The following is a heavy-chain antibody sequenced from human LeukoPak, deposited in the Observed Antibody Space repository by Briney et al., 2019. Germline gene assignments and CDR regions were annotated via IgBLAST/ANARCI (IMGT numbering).Heavy chain of an antibody. CDR2: INHSGST. CDR3: ARGFWRGDY. Sequence: SETLSLTCAVYGGSFSGYYWSWIRQPPGKGLEWIGEINHSGSTNYNPSLKSRVTISVDTSKNQFSLKLSSVTAADTAVYYCARGFWRGDYWGQGTLVTVSS. V-gene: IGHV4-34*01. J-gene: IGHJ4*02. CDR1: GGSFSGYY. D-gene: IGHD3-10*01.